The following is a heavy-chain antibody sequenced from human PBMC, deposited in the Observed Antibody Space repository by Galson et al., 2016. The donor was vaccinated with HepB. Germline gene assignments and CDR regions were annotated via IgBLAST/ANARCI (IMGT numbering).Heavy chain of an antibody. CDR2: ISGSGGST. D-gene: IGHD3-3*01. CDR3: AKAPRGTYYDFWSCYSD. J-gene: IGHJ4*02. V-gene: IGHV3-23*01. CDR1: GFTFGSYA. Sequence: SLRLSCATSGFTFGSYAMSWVRQAPGKGLEWVSAISGSGGSTYYADSVKGRFTISSDHSKNTGYLQMNSLRAEDTGVYYCAKAPRGTYYDFWSCYSDCGQGTLVTVSS.